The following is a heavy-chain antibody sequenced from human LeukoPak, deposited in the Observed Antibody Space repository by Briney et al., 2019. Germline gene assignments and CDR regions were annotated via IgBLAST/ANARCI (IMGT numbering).Heavy chain of an antibody. CDR3: ARPSGSLLKYYFDY. CDR1: GFTFSSYG. J-gene: IGHJ4*02. V-gene: IGHV3-30*03. CDR2: ISYDGSNK. Sequence: GRSLRLSCAASGFTFSSYGMHWVRQAPGKGLEWVAVISYDGSNKYYADSVKGRFTISRDNSKNTLYLQMNSLRAEDTAVYYCARPSGSLLKYYFDYWGQGTLVTVSS. D-gene: IGHD1-26*01.